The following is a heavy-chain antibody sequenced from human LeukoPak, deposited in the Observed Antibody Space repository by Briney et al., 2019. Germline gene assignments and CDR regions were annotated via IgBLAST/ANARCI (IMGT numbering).Heavy chain of an antibody. V-gene: IGHV4-59*08. CDR1: GGSISSYY. D-gene: IGHD4-17*01. CDR3: ARLTYGDYADY. CDR2: IYYSGST. Sequence: SETLSLTCTVSGGSISSYYWSWIRQPPGKGLEWIGYIYYSGSTNYSPSLKSRVTISVDTSKNQFSLKLSSVTAADTAVYYCARLTYGDYADYWGQGTLVTVSS. J-gene: IGHJ4*02.